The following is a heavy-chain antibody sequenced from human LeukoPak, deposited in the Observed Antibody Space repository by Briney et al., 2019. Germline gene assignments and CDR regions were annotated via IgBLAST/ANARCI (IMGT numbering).Heavy chain of an antibody. Sequence: ASVTVSCKTSGYIFTTYGISWVRQAPGQGLEWMGWISTYNGNTNYAQKLQGRVTMTTDTSTSTAYMELRSLISDDAAVYYCARGDDYGDYWGLYWGQGTLVTVSS. CDR3: ARGDDYGDYWGLY. CDR1: GYIFTTYG. CDR2: ISTYNGNT. V-gene: IGHV1-18*01. J-gene: IGHJ4*02. D-gene: IGHD4-17*01.